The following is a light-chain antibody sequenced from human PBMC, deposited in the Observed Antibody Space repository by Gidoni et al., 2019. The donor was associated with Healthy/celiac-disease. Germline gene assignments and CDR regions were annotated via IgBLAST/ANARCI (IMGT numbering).Light chain of an antibody. Sequence: DIQMTQAPSTLSASVGDRVTITCRASQSISSWLAWYQQKPGKAPKLLIFKASSLESGVPSRFSGSGSGTDFTLTISSLQPDDFATYYCQQYNSYTWTFGQXTKVEIK. CDR3: QQYNSYTWT. V-gene: IGKV1-5*03. J-gene: IGKJ1*01. CDR1: QSISSW. CDR2: KAS.